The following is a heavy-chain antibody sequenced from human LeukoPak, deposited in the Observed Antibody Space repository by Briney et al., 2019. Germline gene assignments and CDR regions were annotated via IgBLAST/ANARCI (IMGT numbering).Heavy chain of an antibody. J-gene: IGHJ4*02. V-gene: IGHV3-30*18. D-gene: IGHD3-10*01. CDR1: GFTFSSYG. CDR2: ISYDGSNK. Sequence: GGSLRLSCAASGFTFSSYGMHWVRQAPGKGLEWVAVISYDGSNKYYADSVKGRLTISRDNSKNTLYLQMNSLRAEDTAVYYCAKDRRYYYGSHPFDWGQGTLVTVSS. CDR3: AKDRRYYYGSHPFD.